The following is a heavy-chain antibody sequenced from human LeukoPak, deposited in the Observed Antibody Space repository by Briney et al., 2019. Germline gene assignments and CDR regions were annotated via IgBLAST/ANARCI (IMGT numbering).Heavy chain of an antibody. J-gene: IGHJ4*02. D-gene: IGHD6-19*01. Sequence: SGGSLRLSCAASGFTFSDYYMSWIRQAPGKGLEWVSYISSSGSTIYYADSVKGRFTISRDNANNSLYLQMNSLRAEDTAVYYCASGVEAVAGTGPFDYWGQGTLVTVSS. CDR1: GFTFSDYY. CDR3: ASGVEAVAGTGPFDY. V-gene: IGHV3-11*01. CDR2: ISSSGSTI.